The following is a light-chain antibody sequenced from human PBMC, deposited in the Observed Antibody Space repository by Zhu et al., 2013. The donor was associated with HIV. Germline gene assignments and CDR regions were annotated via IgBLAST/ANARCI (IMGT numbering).Light chain of an antibody. CDR1: ENIRSGY. Sequence: EIVLTQFPGTLSLSPGERATLSCRASENIRSGYLAWFQQKPGQAPRLLIYGASSRSTGIPDRFSGSGSGTDFTLTVNSLQSDDFAVYYCQHYANWPPWTFGQGTKVE. CDR2: GAS. J-gene: IGKJ1*01. V-gene: IGKV3-20*01. CDR3: QHYANWPPWT.